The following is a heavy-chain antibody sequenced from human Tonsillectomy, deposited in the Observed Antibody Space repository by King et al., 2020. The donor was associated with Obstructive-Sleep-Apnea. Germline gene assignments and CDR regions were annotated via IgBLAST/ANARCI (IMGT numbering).Heavy chain of an antibody. CDR1: GFTFSSNG. CDR2: VRYDGSNE. J-gene: IGHJ4*02. V-gene: IGHV3-30*02. Sequence: VQLVESGGGVVQPGRSLRLSCAASGFTFSSNGMDWVRQAPGKGLEWVAFVRYDGSNEYYADSVKGRFTISRDNSNNKLYLQMNSLRTEDTAVYYCAKNSGRGDWAPFDYWGQGTLVTVSS. CDR3: AKNSGRGDWAPFDY. D-gene: IGHD2-21*02.